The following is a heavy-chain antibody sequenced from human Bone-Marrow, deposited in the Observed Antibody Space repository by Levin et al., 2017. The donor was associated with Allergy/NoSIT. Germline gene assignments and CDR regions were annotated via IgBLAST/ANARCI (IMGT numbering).Heavy chain of an antibody. CDR3: ARHEVGEPSSRYCSSTSACSGGMDV. CDR2: IYYSGST. V-gene: IGHV4-39*01. CDR1: GGSISSSSYY. J-gene: IGHJ6*02. Sequence: SETLSLTCTVSGGSISSSSYYWGWIRQPPGKGLEWIGSIYYSGSTYYNPSLKSRVTISVDTSKNQFSLKLSSVTAADTAVYYCARHEVGEPSSRYCSSTSACSGGMDVWGQGTTVTVSS. D-gene: IGHD2-2*01.